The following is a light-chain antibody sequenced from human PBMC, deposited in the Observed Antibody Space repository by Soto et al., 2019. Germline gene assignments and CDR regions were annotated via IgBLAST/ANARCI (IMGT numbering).Light chain of an antibody. Sequence: DIQMTQSPSTLSASVGDRVTITCRASPSISSWLAWYQQKPGKAPKLLIYDASSLESGVPSRFSGSGSATEFTLTISILQPDDFATYYCQQYNSYSPFGQGTKLEIK. V-gene: IGKV1-5*01. CDR3: QQYNSYSP. CDR1: PSISSW. CDR2: DAS. J-gene: IGKJ2*01.